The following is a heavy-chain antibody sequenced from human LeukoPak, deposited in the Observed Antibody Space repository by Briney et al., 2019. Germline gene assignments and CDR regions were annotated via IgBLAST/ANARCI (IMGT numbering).Heavy chain of an antibody. V-gene: IGHV3-23*01. D-gene: IGHD3-9*01. Sequence: GGTLRLSCAASGFTFSSYAMSWVRQAPGKGLEWVSAISGSGGSTYYADSVKGRFTISRDNSKNTLYLQMNSLRAEDTAVYYCAKAQVGLRYFDWSRGGYYFDYWGQGTLVTVSS. CDR3: AKAQVGLRYFDWSRGGYYFDY. CDR1: GFTFSSYA. CDR2: ISGSGGST. J-gene: IGHJ4*02.